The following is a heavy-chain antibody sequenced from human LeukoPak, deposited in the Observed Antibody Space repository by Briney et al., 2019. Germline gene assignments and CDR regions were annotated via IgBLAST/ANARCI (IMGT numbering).Heavy chain of an antibody. Sequence: GASVKVSCKASGGTFSSYAISWVRQAPGQGLEWMGGIIPIFGTANYAQKFQGRVTITTDESTSTAYMELSSLRSEDTAVYYCASLMAAAGLPYYYYGMDVWGQGTTVTVSS. D-gene: IGHD6-13*01. J-gene: IGHJ6*02. V-gene: IGHV1-69*05. CDR2: IIPIFGTA. CDR1: GGTFSSYA. CDR3: ASLMAAAGLPYYYYGMDV.